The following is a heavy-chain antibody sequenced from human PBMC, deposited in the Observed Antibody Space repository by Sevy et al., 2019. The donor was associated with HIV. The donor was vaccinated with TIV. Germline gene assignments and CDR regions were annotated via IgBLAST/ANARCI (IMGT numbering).Heavy chain of an antibody. Sequence: GGPLRLSCAASGLTFSSYRMTWVRQAPGKGLEWVANINQGGSQEYYVDSVKGRFTISRDNAKNSLYLQINSLRAEDTAVYYCATILPAGVPAEYFQHWGQGTLVTVSS. CDR3: ATILPAGVPAEYFQH. CDR1: GLTFSSYR. CDR2: INQGGSQE. D-gene: IGHD2-2*01. J-gene: IGHJ1*01. V-gene: IGHV3-7*01.